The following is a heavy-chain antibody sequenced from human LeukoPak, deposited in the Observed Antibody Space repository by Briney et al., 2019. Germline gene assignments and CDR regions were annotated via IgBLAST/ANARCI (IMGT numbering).Heavy chain of an antibody. D-gene: IGHD4-11*01. V-gene: IGHV3-21*01. CDR3: ARDSSNYERWFDP. CDR1: GFTFSSYS. CDR2: ISSSSSYI. J-gene: IGHJ5*02. Sequence: GGSLRLSCAASGFTFSSYSMNWVRQAPGKGLAWVSSISSSSSYIYYADSVKGRFTISRDNAKNSLYLQMNSLRAEDTAVYYCARDSSNYERWFDPWGQGTLVTVSS.